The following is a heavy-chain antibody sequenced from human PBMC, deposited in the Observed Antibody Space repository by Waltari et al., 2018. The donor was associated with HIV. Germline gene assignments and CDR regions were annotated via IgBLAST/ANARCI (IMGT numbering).Heavy chain of an antibody. CDR1: GGSFSGYY. Sequence: QVQLQQWGAGLLKPSETLSLTCAVYGGSFSGYYWGWIRQPPGKGLEWMGEINHSGSTNYNPSLKSRVTISVDTSKNQFSLKLSSVTAADTAVYYCARGAPSHYDSSGSKEAYYYYYGMDVWGQGTTVTVSS. CDR3: ARGAPSHYDSSGSKEAYYYYYGMDV. J-gene: IGHJ6*02. D-gene: IGHD3-22*01. V-gene: IGHV4-34*01. CDR2: INHSGST.